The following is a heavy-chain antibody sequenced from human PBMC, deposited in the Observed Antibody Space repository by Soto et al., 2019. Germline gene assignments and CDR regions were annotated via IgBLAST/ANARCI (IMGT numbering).Heavy chain of an antibody. CDR3: ARMWRGVTTRYYGMDV. V-gene: IGHV4-39*01. CDR2: IYHSGST. CDR1: GGSIRSSSYS. D-gene: IGHD4-17*01. J-gene: IGHJ6*02. Sequence: SETPCITCTFSGGSIRSSSYSWGGIRQPRGKGLEWIGSIYHSGSTYYNPSLKSRVTMSVDTSKNQFSLKLSSVTAADTAVYYCARMWRGVTTRYYGMDVWGQGTTVTV.